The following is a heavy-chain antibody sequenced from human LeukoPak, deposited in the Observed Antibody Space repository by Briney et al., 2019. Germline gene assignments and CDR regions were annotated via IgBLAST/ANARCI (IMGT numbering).Heavy chain of an antibody. D-gene: IGHD4-17*01. V-gene: IGHV3-74*01. CDR3: AREKDDHGDPGPLDA. Sequence: GGSLRLSCAASGFVFSKSWMHWVRQVPAKGLVWVARIYNDGSTTNYADSVKGRFTISRDNAANTLFLQMSSLRAEDTAVYYCAREKDDHGDPGPLDAWGQGDLVTVSS. J-gene: IGHJ5*02. CDR1: GFVFSKSW. CDR2: IYNDGSTT.